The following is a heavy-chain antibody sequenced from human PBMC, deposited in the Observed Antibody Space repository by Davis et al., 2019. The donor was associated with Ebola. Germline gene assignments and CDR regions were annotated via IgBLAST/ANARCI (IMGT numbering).Heavy chain of an antibody. CDR3: ARDRSPDYDSSGEWDFDL. J-gene: IGHJ2*01. Sequence: ASVKVSCKASGYTFTGYYMHWVRQAPGQGLEWMGWINPNSGGTNYAQKFQGRVTMTRDTSISTAYMELSRLRSDDTAVYYCARDRSPDYDSSGEWDFDLWGRGTLVTVSS. V-gene: IGHV1-2*02. CDR2: INPNSGGT. D-gene: IGHD3-22*01. CDR1: GYTFTGYY.